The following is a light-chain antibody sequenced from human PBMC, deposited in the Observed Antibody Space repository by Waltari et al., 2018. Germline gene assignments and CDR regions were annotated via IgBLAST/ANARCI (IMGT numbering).Light chain of an antibody. CDR2: DTS. J-gene: IGKJ4*01. V-gene: IGKV3-20*01. CDR3: QQYGTPLT. CDR1: QSVKSNE. Sequence: DIVFPQSPGTLSLSPGDRAALSCRSRQSVKSNELAWYQQKPGQAPRLLIYDTSTRATGIPDRFSGSGSGTDFILTISRLEAEDFVLYYCQQYGTPLTFGGGTKVEIK.